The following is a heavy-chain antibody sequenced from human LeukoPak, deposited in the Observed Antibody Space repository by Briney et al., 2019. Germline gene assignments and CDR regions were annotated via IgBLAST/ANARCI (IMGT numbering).Heavy chain of an antibody. Sequence: PSDTLSLICSVCGRSLNNYYWMWMRPPPGKGVEWFAYIFYSRSTNYIPSLKSRVTISVDTSKNQFSPKLNSVTAADTAVYYCARLRGNYFPDYWGQGTLVTVSS. V-gene: IGHV4-59*07. CDR1: GRSLNNYY. CDR3: ARLRGNYFPDY. J-gene: IGHJ4*02. CDR2: IFYSRST. D-gene: IGHD2/OR15-2a*01.